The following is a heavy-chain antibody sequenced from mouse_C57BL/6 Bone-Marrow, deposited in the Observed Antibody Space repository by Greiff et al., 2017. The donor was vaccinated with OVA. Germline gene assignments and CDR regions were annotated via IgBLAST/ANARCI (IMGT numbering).Heavy chain of an antibody. V-gene: IGHV3-1*01. D-gene: IGHD1-1*01. J-gene: IGHJ2*01. CDR2: ISHSGST. CDR1: GYSITSGYD. Sequence: EVHLVESGPGMVKPSQSLSLTCTVTGYSITSGYDWHWIRHFPGNQLEWMGYISHSGSTNYNPSIKSRSSSTHDTSKNHFFLKLNSVTTEDTATYYCARDGSSFSFDYWGQGTTLTVSS. CDR3: ARDGSSFSFDY.